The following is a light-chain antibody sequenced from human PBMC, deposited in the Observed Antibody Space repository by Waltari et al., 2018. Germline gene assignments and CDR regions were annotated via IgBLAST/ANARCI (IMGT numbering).Light chain of an antibody. CDR1: PSDFGAYAL. CDR2: EVK. J-gene: IGLJ2*01. Sequence: HSALTQPASVSGSPGQSISISCAGTPSDFGAYALFSWYQKYPGKAPKLIIYEVKNRPSDISPRFSASKSGDTASLTISGLQAEDEAEYYCASYVNSFALVFGGGTKVSVL. CDR3: ASYVNSFALV. V-gene: IGLV2-14*01.